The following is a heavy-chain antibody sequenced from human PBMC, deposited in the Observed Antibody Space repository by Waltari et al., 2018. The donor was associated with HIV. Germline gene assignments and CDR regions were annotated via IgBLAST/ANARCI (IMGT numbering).Heavy chain of an antibody. CDR3: AKDTKARSIYYHFGLDV. D-gene: IGHD3-10*01. J-gene: IGHJ3*01. V-gene: IGHV3-9*01. CDR2: IGYDSYSL. CDR1: GLHFDQSA. Sequence: EVRLVESGGGKVQPGRSLTFSCAASGLHFDQSALHWVRQVPGQGPGWIAGIGYDSYSLEYANSVMGRFTISRDNAKKSLYLQMSSLRTEDTALYYCAKDTKARSIYYHFGLDVWGPGTMVFVSS.